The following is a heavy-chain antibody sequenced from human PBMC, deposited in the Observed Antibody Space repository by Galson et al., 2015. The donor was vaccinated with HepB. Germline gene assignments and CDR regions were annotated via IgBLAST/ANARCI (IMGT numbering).Heavy chain of an antibody. J-gene: IGHJ4*02. Sequence: SLRLSCAASGFTFWAYALSWVRQAPGKGPEWVASIGGSEGDIYYADSVKGRFTISRDNSKNTLYLQMKSLGAEDTAVYYCAKAMATILGFNYFDSWGQGTLAIVSS. CDR2: IGGSEGDI. V-gene: IGHV3-23*01. D-gene: IGHD5-24*01. CDR1: GFTFWAYA. CDR3: AKAMATILGFNYFDS.